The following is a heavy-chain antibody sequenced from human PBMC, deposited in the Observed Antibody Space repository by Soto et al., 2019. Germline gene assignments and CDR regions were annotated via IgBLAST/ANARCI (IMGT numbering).Heavy chain of an antibody. CDR2: IKQDGSEK. J-gene: IGHJ6*02. CDR3: ARVGYRYYYYGMDV. Sequence: PGGSLRLSCAASGFTFSTYWMSWVRQAPGKGLEWVANIKQDGSEKYYVDSVKGRFTISRDNARDSLFLQMNSLRAEDTAAYYCARVGYRYYYYGMDVWGQGTTVTVSS. D-gene: IGHD5-12*01. CDR1: GFTFSTYW. V-gene: IGHV3-7*01.